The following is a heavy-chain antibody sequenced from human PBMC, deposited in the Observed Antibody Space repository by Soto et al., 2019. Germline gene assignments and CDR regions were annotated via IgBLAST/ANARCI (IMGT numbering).Heavy chain of an antibody. J-gene: IGHJ6*02. Sequence: QVQLVQSGVEVKKPGSSVRVSCKASGDTFKNSVISWVRQAPGQGLEWMGGTIPLFGTTDYDQKFQGRLTITTDESTTTAYMEVSRLTYEDTAVYYCVAELDFGKLSVVWGQGTTVIVSS. CDR1: GDTFKNSV. D-gene: IGHD3-10*01. CDR3: VAELDFGKLSVV. CDR2: TIPLFGTT. V-gene: IGHV1-69*01.